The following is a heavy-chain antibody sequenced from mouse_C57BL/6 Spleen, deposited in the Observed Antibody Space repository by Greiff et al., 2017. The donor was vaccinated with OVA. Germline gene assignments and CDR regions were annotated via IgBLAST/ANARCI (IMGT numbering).Heavy chain of an antibody. Sequence: EVKLVESGGGLVQPGGSLSLSCAASGFTFTDYYMSWVRQPPGKALEWLGFIRNKANGYTTEYSASVKGRFTISRDNSQSILYLQMNALRAEDSATYYCARGAAYFDYWGQGTTLTVSS. CDR2: IRNKANGYTT. J-gene: IGHJ2*01. CDR3: ARGAAYFDY. V-gene: IGHV7-3*01. CDR1: GFTFTDYY.